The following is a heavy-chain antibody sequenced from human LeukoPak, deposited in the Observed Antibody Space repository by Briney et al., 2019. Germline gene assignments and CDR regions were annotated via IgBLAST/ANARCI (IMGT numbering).Heavy chain of an antibody. CDR3: ARVMAFCSSTSCYSLDY. Sequence: ASVKVSCKASGYTFTGYYTHWVRQAPGQGLGWMGWINPNSGGTNYAQKFQGRVTMTRDTSISTAYMELSRLRSDDTAVYYWARVMAFCSSTSCYSLDYWGQGTLVTVSS. CDR2: INPNSGGT. V-gene: IGHV1-2*02. CDR1: GYTFTGYY. J-gene: IGHJ4*02. D-gene: IGHD2-2*01.